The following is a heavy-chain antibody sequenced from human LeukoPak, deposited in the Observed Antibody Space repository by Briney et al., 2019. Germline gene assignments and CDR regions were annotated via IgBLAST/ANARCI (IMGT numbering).Heavy chain of an antibody. CDR2: IVVGSGST. V-gene: IGHV1-58*01. Sequence: SVKVSCKASGFTFATSAVQWVRQARGQRLEWIGWIVVGSGSTNYAQKFQERVTVTRDMSTSTVYMGVSSLRSEDTAVYYCAATLSLTPGSTYFGMDVWGRGTTVTVSS. CDR3: AATLSLTPGSTYFGMDV. D-gene: IGHD4-17*01. J-gene: IGHJ6*02. CDR1: GFTFATSA.